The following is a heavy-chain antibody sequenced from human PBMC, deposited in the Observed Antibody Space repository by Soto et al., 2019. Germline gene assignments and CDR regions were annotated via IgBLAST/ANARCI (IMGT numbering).Heavy chain of an antibody. CDR1: GGSISSGDYY. Sequence: SETLSLTCTVSGGSISSGDYYWSWIRQPPGKGLEWIGYIYYSGSTYYNPSLKSRVTISVDTSKNQFSLKLSSVTAADTAVYYCARRPQDCSGGRCYLYGQQWGQVTLVSVS. J-gene: IGHJ1*01. V-gene: IGHV4-30-4*01. D-gene: IGHD2-15*01. CDR3: ARRPQDCSGGRCYLYGQQ. CDR2: IYYSGST.